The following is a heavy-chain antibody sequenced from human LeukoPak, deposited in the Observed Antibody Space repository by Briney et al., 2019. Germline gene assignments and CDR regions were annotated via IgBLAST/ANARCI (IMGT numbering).Heavy chain of an antibody. Sequence: SETLSLTCTVSGGSISSNNYYWGWIRQPPEKGLEWIGSIYYSGSPYYNPSLKSRVTISVDTSKNQFSLRLRSVTAADTAVYYCATWRTAKTGFDYWGQGTLVTVSS. D-gene: IGHD1-1*01. CDR2: IYYSGSP. CDR1: GGSISSNNYY. CDR3: ATWRTAKTGFDY. J-gene: IGHJ4*02. V-gene: IGHV4-39*01.